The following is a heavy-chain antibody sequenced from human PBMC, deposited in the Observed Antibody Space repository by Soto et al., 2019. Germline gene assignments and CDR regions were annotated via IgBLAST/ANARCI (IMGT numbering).Heavy chain of an antibody. D-gene: IGHD6-13*01. V-gene: IGHV2-5*02. CDR2: IYWDDDK. J-gene: IGHJ4*02. Sequence: QITLKESGPTLVKPTQTLTLTCTFSGFSLSTSGVGVGWIRQPPGKALEWLALIYWDDDKRYSPSLKSRLTTTKDTSKNQVVLTMTNKDPVEAAKHYCAHRYSSRWYRGERFGQFDHWGQGTLVTVSS. CDR3: AHRYSSRWYRGERFGQFDH. CDR1: GFSLSTSGVG.